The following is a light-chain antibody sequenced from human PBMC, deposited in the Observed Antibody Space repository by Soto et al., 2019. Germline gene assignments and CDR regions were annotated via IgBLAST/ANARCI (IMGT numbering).Light chain of an antibody. CDR3: EHYIRWPRTWT. V-gene: IGKV3-15*01. J-gene: IGKJ1*01. CDR2: GAS. CDR1: QTVNSN. Sequence: PAILKISTGDRATLSCRAIQTVNSNLAWYQQKPGQAPRLLIYGASTRATGIPARFSGSGSGTEFTLTISSLQSEDFADYHCEHYIRWPRTWTFGHGIKV.